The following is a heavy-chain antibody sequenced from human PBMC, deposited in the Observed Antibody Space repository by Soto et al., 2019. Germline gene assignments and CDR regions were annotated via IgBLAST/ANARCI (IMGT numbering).Heavy chain of an antibody. D-gene: IGHD3-10*01. CDR2: IYHSGST. Sequence: PSETLSLTCAVSGYSISSGYYWGWIRQPPGKGLEWIGSIYHSGSTYYNPSLKSRVTISVDTSKNQFSLKLSSVTAADTAVYYCARVSITMVRGVITPNWFAPWGRETLVTVSS. CDR3: ARVSITMVRGVITPNWFAP. V-gene: IGHV4-38-2*01. J-gene: IGHJ5*02. CDR1: GYSISSGYY.